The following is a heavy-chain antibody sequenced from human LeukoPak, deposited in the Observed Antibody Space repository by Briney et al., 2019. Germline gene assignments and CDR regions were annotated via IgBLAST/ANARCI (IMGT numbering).Heavy chain of an antibody. V-gene: IGHV4-39*01. CDR1: GGSISSSSYY. D-gene: IGHD6-6*01. CDR3: ASLSIAPRAFDY. J-gene: IGHJ4*02. Sequence: SETLSLTCTVSGGSISSSSYYWGWIRQPPGKGREWIGSIYYSGSTYYNPSLKSRVTISVDTSKTQFSLKLSSVTAADTAVYYCASLSIAPRAFDYWGEGTLVTVSS. CDR2: IYYSGST.